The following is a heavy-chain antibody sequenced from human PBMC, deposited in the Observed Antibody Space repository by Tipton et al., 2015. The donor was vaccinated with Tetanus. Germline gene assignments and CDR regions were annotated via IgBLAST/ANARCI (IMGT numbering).Heavy chain of an antibody. CDR1: GYTFTGYY. CDR2: IDPNSGGT. V-gene: IGHV1-2*02. Sequence: QVQLVQSGAEAKKPGASVKVSCKASGYTFTGYYIYWVRQAPGQGLEWMGWIDPNSGGTVYAQKFQGRVPMTRDTSISTAYMELRSLRSDDTAVYYCARDRGDYIYYGMDVWGPGTTVTVS. D-gene: IGHD3-22*01. CDR3: ARDRGDYIYYGMDV. J-gene: IGHJ6*02.